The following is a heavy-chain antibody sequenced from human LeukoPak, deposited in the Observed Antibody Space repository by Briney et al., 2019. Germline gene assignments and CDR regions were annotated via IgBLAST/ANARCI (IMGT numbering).Heavy chain of an antibody. CDR3: AKGGLNHDISH. D-gene: IGHD3-9*01. J-gene: IGHJ4*02. V-gene: IGHV3-23*01. CDR1: GFTFSSYA. Sequence: GGSLRLSCAASGFTFSSYAMSWVRQAPGKGLEWVSGISDYGGSTYYADSVKGRFTISRDNSKNTLYLHMNSLRAEDTAVYYCAKGGLNHDISHWGQGTLVTVSS. CDR2: ISDYGGST.